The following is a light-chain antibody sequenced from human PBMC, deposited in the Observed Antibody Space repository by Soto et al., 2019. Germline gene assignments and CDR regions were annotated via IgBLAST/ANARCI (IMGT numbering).Light chain of an antibody. J-gene: IGKJ4*01. V-gene: IGKV3-15*01. CDR1: QSVSTN. CDR2: GAS. Sequence: EIVMTQSPATLSVSPGERATLSCRASQSVSTNLAWYQQKPGQAPRLLIYGASTRATDIPARFSGSGSGTEFTLTISSLQSEDFAVYFCQQYSDRLPLTFGGGTKVEI. CDR3: QQYSDRLPLT.